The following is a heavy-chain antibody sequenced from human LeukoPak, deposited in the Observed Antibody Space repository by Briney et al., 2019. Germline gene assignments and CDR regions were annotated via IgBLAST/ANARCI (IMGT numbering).Heavy chain of an antibody. J-gene: IGHJ6*02. CDR2: IYYSGST. CDR1: GGSISSSSYY. V-gene: IGHV4-39*07. Sequence: SETLSLTCTVSGGSISSSSYYWGWIRQPPGKGLEWIGSIYYSGSTYYNPSLKSRVTISVDTSKNQFSLKLSSVTAADTAVYFCAREDPQTTVPEGMDVWGQGTTVTVSS. CDR3: AREDPQTTVPEGMDV. D-gene: IGHD4-17*01.